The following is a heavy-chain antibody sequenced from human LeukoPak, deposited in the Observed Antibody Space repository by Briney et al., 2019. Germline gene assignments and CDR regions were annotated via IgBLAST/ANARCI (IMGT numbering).Heavy chain of an antibody. J-gene: IGHJ5*02. CDR1: GGSISSYY. D-gene: IGHD2-15*01. Sequence: SETLPLTCTVSGGSISSYYWSWIRQPPGKGLEWIGYIYYSGSTNYNPSLKSRVTISVDTSKNQFSLKLSSVTAADTAVYYCARLGYCSGGSCYNWFDPWGQGTLVTVSS. CDR3: ARLGYCSGGSCYNWFDP. V-gene: IGHV4-59*01. CDR2: IYYSGST.